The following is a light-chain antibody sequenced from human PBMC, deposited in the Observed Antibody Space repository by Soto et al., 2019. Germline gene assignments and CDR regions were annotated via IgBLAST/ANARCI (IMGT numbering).Light chain of an antibody. CDR3: QQFDNSLWT. J-gene: IGKJ1*01. Sequence: EIVMTQSPATLSVSPGERATVSGRASQSVSSNFAWYQQRPGQAPRLLIYGASSRATGIPDRFSGSGSGTDFTLTISRLEPEDFAVYYCQQFDNSLWTCGQGTKGDIK. V-gene: IGKV3-20*01. CDR1: QSVSSN. CDR2: GAS.